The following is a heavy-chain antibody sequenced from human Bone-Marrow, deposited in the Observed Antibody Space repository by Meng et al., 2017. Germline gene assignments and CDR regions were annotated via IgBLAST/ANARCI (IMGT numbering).Heavy chain of an antibody. CDR2: ISSSSSYI. CDR3: ARDLPKDYYDSSGPHSP. J-gene: IGHJ3*01. Sequence: GESLKISCAASGFTFDDYGMSWVRQAPGKGLEWVSSISSSSSYIYYADSVKGRFTISRDNAKNSLYLQMNSLRAEDTAVYYCARDLPKDYYDSSGPHSPWGQGTMVTVSS. D-gene: IGHD3-22*01. CDR1: GFTFDDYG. V-gene: IGHV3-21*01.